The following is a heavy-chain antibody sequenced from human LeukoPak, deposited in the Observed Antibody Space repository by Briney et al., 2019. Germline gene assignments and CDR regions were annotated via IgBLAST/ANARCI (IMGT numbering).Heavy chain of an antibody. CDR1: GFSFSNFW. Sequence: GGSLRLSCAASGFSFSNFWMHWVRQPPGKGLVLVSRINIDGTDANYADSVKGRFIISRDNFKNTLFLEMYSLRVEDTGVYYCARSGGGYFDHWGQGDMVTVSS. CDR3: ARSGGGYFDH. CDR2: INIDGTDA. J-gene: IGHJ4*02. V-gene: IGHV3-74*01. D-gene: IGHD3-16*01.